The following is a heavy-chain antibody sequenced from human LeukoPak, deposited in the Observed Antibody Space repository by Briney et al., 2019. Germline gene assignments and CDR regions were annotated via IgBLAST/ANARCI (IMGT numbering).Heavy chain of an antibody. Sequence: GGSLRLSCAASGFTFSSYAMSWVRQAPGKGLEWVSAISGSGGSTYYADSVKGRFTISRDNSKNTLYLQMNSLRAEDTAVYYCAKPATSWLHPTKYYFDYWGQGTLVTVSS. J-gene: IGHJ4*02. V-gene: IGHV3-23*01. CDR1: GFTFSSYA. D-gene: IGHD3-22*01. CDR3: AKPATSWLHPTKYYFDY. CDR2: ISGSGGST.